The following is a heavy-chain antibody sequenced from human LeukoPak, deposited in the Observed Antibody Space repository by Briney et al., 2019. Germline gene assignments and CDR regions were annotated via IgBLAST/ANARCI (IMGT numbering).Heavy chain of an antibody. CDR3: ARVDVDIVGTNVDYYGMDV. V-gene: IGHV1-2*02. CDR2: INPNSGGT. CDR1: GYTFTGNY. Sequence: ASVNVSCKASGYTFTGNYIQWVRQAPGQGLEWMGWINPNSGGTHYAQKFQGRVTMTGDTSISTAYLEVSRLRSDDTAVYYCARVDVDIVGTNVDYYGMDVWGQGTTVTVSS. J-gene: IGHJ6*02. D-gene: IGHD5-12*01.